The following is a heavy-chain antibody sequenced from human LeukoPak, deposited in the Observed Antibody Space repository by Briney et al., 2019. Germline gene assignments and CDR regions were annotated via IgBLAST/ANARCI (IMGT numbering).Heavy chain of an antibody. CDR2: ISAYNGNT. CDR3: ASKDTSGWHEEA. Sequence: SVKVSWKAARYTCTRYGISWVRQAPGQGFEWMGCISAYNGNTNYAQRLEGRVTMTRDTSTSTVYMELSSLRSEDTAVYYCASKDTSGWHEEAWGRGTQVTDSS. D-gene: IGHD6-19*01. V-gene: IGHV1-18*01. CDR1: RYTCTRYG. J-gene: IGHJ5*02.